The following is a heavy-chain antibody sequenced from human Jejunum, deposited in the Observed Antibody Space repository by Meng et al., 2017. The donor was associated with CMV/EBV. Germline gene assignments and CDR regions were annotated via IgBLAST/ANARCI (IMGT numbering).Heavy chain of an antibody. CDR2: IWYHGRDM. D-gene: IGHD6-19*01. CDR1: GFIFSSFG. V-gene: IGHV3-33*01. Sequence: SGFIFSSFGMHWVRQAPGKGLEWVAVIWYHGRDMYYADSVKGRFTISRDDSKSTLYLQMNSLRVEDTAVYYCARDLAVGRIWFDPWGQGTQVTVS. J-gene: IGHJ5*02. CDR3: ARDLAVGRIWFDP.